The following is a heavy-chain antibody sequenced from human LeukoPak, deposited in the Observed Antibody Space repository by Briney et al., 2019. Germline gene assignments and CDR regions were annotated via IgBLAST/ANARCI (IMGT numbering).Heavy chain of an antibody. Sequence: SETLSLTCAVYGGSFSGYYWTWIRQTPGKGLEWIGEINHRGSTNYNPSLESRVTISVDTSKNHFSLDLTSVTAADTAVYYCSSGGWYRGYWGQGTLVTVSS. D-gene: IGHD2-15*01. J-gene: IGHJ4*02. CDR2: INHRGST. CDR3: SSGGWYRGY. V-gene: IGHV4-34*01. CDR1: GGSFSGYY.